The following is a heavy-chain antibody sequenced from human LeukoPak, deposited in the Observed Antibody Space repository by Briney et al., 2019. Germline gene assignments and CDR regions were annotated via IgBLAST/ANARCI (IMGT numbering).Heavy chain of an antibody. CDR2: ISSTSPRAI. CDR3: AGHARGSYLVY. V-gene: IGHV3-11*01. CDR1: GFTFSDYY. J-gene: IGHJ4*02. D-gene: IGHD6-6*01. Sequence: GGSLRLSCAASGFTFSDYYMSWIRQAPGKGLEWVSLISSTSPRAISYGDSVKGRFTTSRDDAKDSLFLQMNNLRVEDTAMYYCAGHARGSYLVYWGQGILVTVS.